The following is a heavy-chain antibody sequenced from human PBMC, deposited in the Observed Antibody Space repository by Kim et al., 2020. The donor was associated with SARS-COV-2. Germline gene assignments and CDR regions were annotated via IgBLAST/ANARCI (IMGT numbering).Heavy chain of an antibody. J-gene: IGHJ4*02. CDR2: IKSRTDGGTT. CDR3: NTEYNTSADFDF. Sequence: GGSLRLSCAASGFTFTNAWMSWVRQAPGKGLEWVGHIKSRTDGGTTDYAAPVKDRFTISRDDSKNTLYLDMDSLRLEDTAVYFCNTEYNTSADFDFWGQGTLVTVSS. CDR1: GFTFTNAW. D-gene: IGHD1-20*01. V-gene: IGHV3-15*01.